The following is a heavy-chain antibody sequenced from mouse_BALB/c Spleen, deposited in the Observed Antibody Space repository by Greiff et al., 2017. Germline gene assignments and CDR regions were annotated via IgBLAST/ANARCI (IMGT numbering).Heavy chain of an antibody. Sequence: VQLQQSGPELMKPGASVKISCKASGYSFTSYYMHWVKQSHGKSLEWIGYIDPFNGGTSYNQKFKGKATLTVDKSSSTAYMHLSSLTSEDSAVYYCTRYYYGSTYAMDYWGQGTSVTVSS. CDR1: GYSFTSYY. CDR2: IDPFNGGT. CDR3: TRYYYGSTYAMDY. D-gene: IGHD1-1*01. V-gene: IGHV1S135*01. J-gene: IGHJ4*01.